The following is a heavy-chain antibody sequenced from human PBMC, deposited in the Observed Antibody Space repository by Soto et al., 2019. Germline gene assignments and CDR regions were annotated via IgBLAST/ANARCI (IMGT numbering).Heavy chain of an antibody. J-gene: IGHJ6*02. CDR1: GFTFSTYA. CDR2: ISGSGGST. CDR3: AKPSIGITAAYGMVV. Sequence: EVQLLESGGGLVQPGGSLRLSCAASGFTFSTYAMNWVRQAPGKGLEWVSAISGSGGSTYYADSVKGRFTISRDNSKNTLSLQMNSLRAEDTAVYYCAKPSIGITAAYGMVVWGQGTTVTVSS. V-gene: IGHV3-23*01. D-gene: IGHD6-13*01.